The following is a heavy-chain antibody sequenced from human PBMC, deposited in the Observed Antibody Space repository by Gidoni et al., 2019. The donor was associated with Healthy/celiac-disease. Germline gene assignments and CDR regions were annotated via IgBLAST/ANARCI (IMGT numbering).Heavy chain of an antibody. J-gene: IGHJ4*02. CDR1: GYSFTTYW. CDR2: IYPGYSDP. D-gene: IGHD6-19*01. CDR3: ARRPTSIAVAGRWDY. V-gene: IGHV5-51*03. Sequence: EVQLVQSGAEVKTPGESLKISCKGSGYSFTTYWIGWVRQMPGKGLEWMGIIYPGYSDPRYSPSFQGQVTISVDKSISTAYLQWSSLKSSDTAMYYCARRPTSIAVAGRWDYWGQGTLVTVSS.